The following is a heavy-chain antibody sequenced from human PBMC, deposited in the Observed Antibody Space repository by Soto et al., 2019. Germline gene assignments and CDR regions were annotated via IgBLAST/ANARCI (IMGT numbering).Heavy chain of an antibody. CDR2: VHYTGTT. Sequence: QVQLQESGPGLVKPSETLSLTCAVSGDSIGSDYWSWIRQTPGKGLEWVAYVHYTGTTNINPSLKSRVITSADTSTNQLFLRLYSVTAADTAIYYCARGPYTTYWYFDLWGRGTLVTVSS. D-gene: IGHD3-16*01. CDR3: ARGPYTTYWYFDL. J-gene: IGHJ2*01. V-gene: IGHV4-59*01. CDR1: GDSIGSDY.